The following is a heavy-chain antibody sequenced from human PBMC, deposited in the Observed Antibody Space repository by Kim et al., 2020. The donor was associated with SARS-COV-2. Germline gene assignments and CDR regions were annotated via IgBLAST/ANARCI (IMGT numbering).Heavy chain of an antibody. CDR3: ARQAEDPEFGYYYVLH. Sequence: SETLSLTCTVSGGSMSSRSYYWAWIRQPPGKGLEWIGSIYYGGTSYHNPSLKSRVTMSVDTSKNQISLRLTSVTAADTAVYYCARQAEDPEFGYYYVLHWGQGIVVTVSS. V-gene: IGHV4-39*01. CDR2: IYYGGTS. D-gene: IGHD3-10*02. J-gene: IGHJ4*02. CDR1: GGSMSSRSYY.